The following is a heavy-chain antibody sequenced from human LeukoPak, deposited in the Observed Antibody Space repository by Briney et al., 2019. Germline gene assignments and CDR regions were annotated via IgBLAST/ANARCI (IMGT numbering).Heavy chain of an antibody. V-gene: IGHV4-34*01. CDR3: GRSRALDY. CDR2: INHSGST. D-gene: IGHD6-13*01. CDR1: GGSISSYY. Sequence: SETLSLTCTVSGGSISSYYWSWIRQPPGKGLEWIGEINHSGSTNYNPSLKSRVTISVDTSKNQFSLKLSSVTAADTAVYYCGRSRALDYWGQGTLVTVSS. J-gene: IGHJ4*02.